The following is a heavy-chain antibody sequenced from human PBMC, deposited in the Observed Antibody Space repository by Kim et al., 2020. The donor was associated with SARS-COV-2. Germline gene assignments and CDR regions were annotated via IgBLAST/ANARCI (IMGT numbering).Heavy chain of an antibody. V-gene: IGHV4-39*01. CDR1: GGSISSSSYY. CDR3: ASFSGPLEAFDI. Sequence: SETLSLTCTVSGGSISSSSYYWGWIRQPPGKGLEWIGSIYYSGSTYYNPSLKSRVTISVDTSKNQFSLKLSSVTAADTAVYYCASFSGPLEAFDIWGQGTMVTVSS. J-gene: IGHJ3*02. CDR2: IYYSGST. D-gene: IGHD6-25*01.